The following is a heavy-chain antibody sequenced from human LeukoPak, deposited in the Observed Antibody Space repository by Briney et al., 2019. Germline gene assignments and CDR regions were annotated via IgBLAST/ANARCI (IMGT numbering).Heavy chain of an antibody. CDR3: ARYSGYDLRTHYYCYMDV. V-gene: IGHV4-30-2*01. D-gene: IGHD5-12*01. J-gene: IGHJ6*03. Sequence: PSQTLSLTCTVSGVSVARGAYYWTWIRQPPGKGLEWIGHVYYNGNTDYNPSLKSRVAMSVDKSNNQFSLKLSFVTAADTAVYYCARYSGYDLRTHYYCYMDVWGKGTTVTVSS. CDR1: GVSVARGAYY. CDR2: VYYNGNT.